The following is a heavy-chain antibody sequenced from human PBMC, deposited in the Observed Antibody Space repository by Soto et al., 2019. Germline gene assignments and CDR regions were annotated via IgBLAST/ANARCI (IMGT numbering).Heavy chain of an antibody. Sequence: QVQLQESGPGLVKPSETLSLTCTVSGGSILSHCWSWIRQRPGRGMVWSGCIFYSGGIMYNPALESRVTMSVDTSKNQCPLRLRSVTAANTAVYYCARETVSGWATGGLSEYWGEGSLVTVSS. CDR1: GGSILSHC. V-gene: IGHV4-59*11. D-gene: IGHD6-19*01. CDR2: IFYSGGI. CDR3: ARETVSGWATGGLSEY. J-gene: IGHJ4*02.